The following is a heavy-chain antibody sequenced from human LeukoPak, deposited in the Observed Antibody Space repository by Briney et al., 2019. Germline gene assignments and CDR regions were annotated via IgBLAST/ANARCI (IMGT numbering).Heavy chain of an antibody. Sequence: GGSLRLSCGASGFTFSSYGMRWVRQAPGKGLEWVAVIYYDGSNKFYADSVKGRFTISKDNSKNTLYLQMNNLRAEDTAVYYCARGLDTATCDYWGQGTLVTASS. CDR3: ARGLDTATCDY. CDR2: IYYDGSNK. D-gene: IGHD2-21*02. CDR1: GFTFSSYG. V-gene: IGHV3-33*01. J-gene: IGHJ4*02.